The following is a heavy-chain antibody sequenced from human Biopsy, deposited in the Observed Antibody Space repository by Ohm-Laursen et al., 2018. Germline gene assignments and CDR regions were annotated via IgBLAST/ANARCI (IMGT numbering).Heavy chain of an antibody. CDR2: IVPIIGTV. CDR1: GGPFNNHA. Sequence: VASVKVSCNASGGPFNNHAFSWVRQAPGQGLEWLGRIVPIIGTVNYAQRFQGRVALTADKSTGTAYMELNRLISDDTAGYYCATDADGYYTEFDFWGQGTLITVSS. CDR3: ATDADGYYTEFDF. V-gene: IGHV1-69*04. J-gene: IGHJ5*01. D-gene: IGHD5-24*01.